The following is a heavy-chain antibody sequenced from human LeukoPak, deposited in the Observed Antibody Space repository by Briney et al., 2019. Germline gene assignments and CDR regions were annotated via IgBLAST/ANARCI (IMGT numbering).Heavy chain of an antibody. V-gene: IGHV5-51*01. J-gene: IGHJ4*02. CDR2: ISPGDSAP. D-gene: IGHD6-19*01. CDR1: GCNFTIYR. CDR3: VKVADEDDY. Sequence: GESLKISCEGSGCNFTIYRIAWVRQMPGKGLECMGIISPGDSAPTYSPSFQGQVTISADKSISTAYLQWSSLKASDTAMYYCVKVADEDDYWGQGTLVTVSS.